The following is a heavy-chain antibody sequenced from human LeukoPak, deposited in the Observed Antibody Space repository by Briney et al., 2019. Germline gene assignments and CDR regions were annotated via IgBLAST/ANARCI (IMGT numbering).Heavy chain of an antibody. CDR1: GFTFTNYW. J-gene: IGHJ6*03. D-gene: IGHD2-2*01. Sequence: PGGSLRLSCAASGFTFTNYWMHWVRQDPGKGLVWVSRINSDGSSTSYADSVKGRFTISRDNAKNTLYLQMNSLRAEDTAVYYCARDGLRCSSTSCPLYYMDVWGKGTTVTVSS. CDR2: INSDGSST. V-gene: IGHV3-74*01. CDR3: ARDGLRCSSTSCPLYYMDV.